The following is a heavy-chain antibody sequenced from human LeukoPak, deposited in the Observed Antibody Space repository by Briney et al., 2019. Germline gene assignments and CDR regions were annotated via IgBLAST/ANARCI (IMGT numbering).Heavy chain of an antibody. CDR1: GFTVSSNY. CDR3: ARGASPGDYVFDY. J-gene: IGHJ4*02. V-gene: IGHV3-53*01. CDR2: IYSGGST. Sequence: GGSLRLSCAASGFTVSSNYMSWVRQAPGKGLEWVSVIYSGGSTYYSDSVKGRFTISRDNSKNTLYLQMNSLRAEDTAVYYCARGASPGDYVFDYWGQGTLVTVSS. D-gene: IGHD4-17*01.